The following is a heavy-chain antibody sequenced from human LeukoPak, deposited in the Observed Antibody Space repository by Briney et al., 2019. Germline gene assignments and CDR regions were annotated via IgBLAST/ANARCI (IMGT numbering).Heavy chain of an antibody. V-gene: IGHV3-23*01. Sequence: PGGSLRLSCAASGFTFSNYAMSWVRQAPGKGLEWVSGITESGGSTFFADSVKGRFTISRDNSKNTLYLQMNSLRADDTAVYYCAKVRGGFFDYWGRGTLVTVSS. J-gene: IGHJ4*02. CDR2: ITESGGST. CDR1: GFTFSNYA. D-gene: IGHD3-10*01. CDR3: AKVRGGFFDY.